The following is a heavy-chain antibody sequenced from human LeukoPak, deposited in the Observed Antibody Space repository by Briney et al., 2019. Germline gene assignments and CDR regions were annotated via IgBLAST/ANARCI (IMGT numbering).Heavy chain of an antibody. V-gene: IGHV4-39*01. CDR2: IYYSGST. J-gene: IGHJ4*02. CDR3: ARHPNPYYDFWSGYHDS. CDR1: GGSISSSSYY. Sequence: PSETLSLTCTVSGGSISSSSYYWGWIRQPPGKGLEWIGSIYYSGSTYYNPSLKSRVTISVDTSKNQFSLKLSSVTAADTAVYYCARHPNPYYDFWSGYHDSWGQGTLVTVSS. D-gene: IGHD3-3*01.